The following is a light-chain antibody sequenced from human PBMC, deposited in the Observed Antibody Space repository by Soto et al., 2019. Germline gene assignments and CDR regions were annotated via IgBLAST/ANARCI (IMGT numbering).Light chain of an antibody. J-gene: IGLJ2*01. V-gene: IGLV2-8*01. CDR2: DVN. Sequence: QSVLTQPPSASGSPGQSVIISCSGSCNDVGGYDHVSWYQQHPGKAPKLMLFDVNKRPSGVPGRFSGSKSGNTASLTVSGLQAEDEADYYCCSYAGSENHVVFGGGTKLTVL. CDR1: CNDVGGYDH. CDR3: CSYAGSENHVV.